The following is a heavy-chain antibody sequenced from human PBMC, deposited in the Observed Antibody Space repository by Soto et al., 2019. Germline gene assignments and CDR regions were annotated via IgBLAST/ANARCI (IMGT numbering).Heavy chain of an antibody. Sequence: QVQLVQSGAEVKQPGASVKVSCQASGYTFTSYGISWVRQAPGQGLEWMGWINTYNGFTNYAQKFQGRVTMTTDTXTXXAYMELRSLRSDDTAVYYCARYCSGGSCYGSWYDPWGQGILVTVSS. V-gene: IGHV1-18*01. CDR3: ARYCSGGSCYGSWYDP. CDR2: INTYNGFT. D-gene: IGHD2-15*01. CDR1: GYTFTSYG. J-gene: IGHJ5*02.